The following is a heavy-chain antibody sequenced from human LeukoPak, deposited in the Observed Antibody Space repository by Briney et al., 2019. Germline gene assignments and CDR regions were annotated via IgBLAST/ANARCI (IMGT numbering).Heavy chain of an antibody. D-gene: IGHD3-22*01. CDR3: ARGRPLYDSSGLPDAFDI. CDR2: IYYSGST. V-gene: IGHV4-59*08. J-gene: IGHJ3*02. Sequence: SETLSLTCTVSGGSINSYYWSWIRQPPGKGLEWIGYIYYSGSTNYNPSLKSRVTISVDTSKNQFSLKLSSVTAADTAVYYCARGRPLYDSSGLPDAFDIWGQGTMVTVSS. CDR1: GGSINSYY.